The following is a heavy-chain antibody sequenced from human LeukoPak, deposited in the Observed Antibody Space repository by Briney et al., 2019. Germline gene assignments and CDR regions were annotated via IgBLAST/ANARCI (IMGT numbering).Heavy chain of an antibody. V-gene: IGHV1-69*13. D-gene: IGHD3-9*01. J-gene: IGHJ5*02. CDR1: GGTFSSYA. CDR3: ARDAGFGLTAIPRNWFDP. Sequence: SVKVSCKASGGTFSSYAISWVRQAPGQGLEWMGGIIPIFGTANYAQKFQGRVTITADEYTSTAYMELSSLRSEDTAVYYCARDAGFGLTAIPRNWFDPWGQGTLVTVSS. CDR2: IIPIFGTA.